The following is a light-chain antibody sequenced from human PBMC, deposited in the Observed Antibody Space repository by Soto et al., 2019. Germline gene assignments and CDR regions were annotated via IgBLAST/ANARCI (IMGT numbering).Light chain of an antibody. CDR1: STDIGAYNF. CDR3: SSYSTTATLNVI. Sequence: QSALTQPASVSGSLGQSITISCTGTSTDIGAYNFVSWYQQHSGKAPKVIIYDVTNRPSGISDRFSGSKSDYTASLTISGLQTEDEAVYFCSSYSTTATLNVIFGGGTKLTVL. J-gene: IGLJ2*01. V-gene: IGLV2-14*03. CDR2: DVT.